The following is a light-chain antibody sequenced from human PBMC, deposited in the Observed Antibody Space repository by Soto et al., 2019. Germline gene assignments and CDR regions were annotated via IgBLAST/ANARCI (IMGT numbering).Light chain of an antibody. V-gene: IGKV1-27*01. CDR2: GSS. CDR1: QVISTF. J-gene: IGKJ1*01. Sequence: DIQMSQSPSSVSASVGDRVTITCRASQVISTFLAWYQQKPGKVPKLLIYGSSTLQSGVPSRFSGSGSGTDFTLTISSLQPEDVATYYCQKYDSDPRTFGQGTKVDIK. CDR3: QKYDSDPRT.